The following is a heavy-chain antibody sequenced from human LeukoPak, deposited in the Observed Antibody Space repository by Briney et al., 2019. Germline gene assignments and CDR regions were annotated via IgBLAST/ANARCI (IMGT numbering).Heavy chain of an antibody. V-gene: IGHV4-38-2*02. D-gene: IGHD4-17*01. Sequence: PSETLSLTCSVSGYSFSSAYYWGWIRQSPGKGLEWIGSISHSGSTYYNPSLRSRVTIPVDTSKNQFSLRLTSVTAADTAVYYCARDGHYVAVWFDPWGQGTLVTVSS. J-gene: IGHJ5*02. CDR3: ARDGHYVAVWFDP. CDR2: ISHSGST. CDR1: GYSFSSAYY.